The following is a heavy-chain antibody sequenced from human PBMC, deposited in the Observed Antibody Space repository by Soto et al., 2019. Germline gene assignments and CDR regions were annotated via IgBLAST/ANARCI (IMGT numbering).Heavy chain of an antibody. V-gene: IGHV4-59*01. D-gene: IGHD1-26*01. Sequence: QVQLQESGPGLVKPSETLSLTCTVSGGSISSYYWSWIRQPPGKGLEWIGYIYYSGSTNYNPSLKSRVTISVDTSKNQFSLKLSSVTAADTAVYYCARAWGFYFDLWARGILVTVSS. CDR3: ARAWGFYFDL. CDR2: IYYSGST. CDR1: GGSISSYY. J-gene: IGHJ4*02.